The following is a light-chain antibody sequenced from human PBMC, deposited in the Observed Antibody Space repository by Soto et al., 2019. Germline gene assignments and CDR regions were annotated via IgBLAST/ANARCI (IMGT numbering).Light chain of an antibody. CDR2: KNS. CDR3: ASWDDSLNVVM. V-gene: IGLV1-44*01. CDR1: SSNIGSNN. J-gene: IGLJ3*02. Sequence: SVLTQPPSASGTPGQRVSISCSGSSSNIGSNNVHWYQQLPETAPKLLIFKNSLRSSGVPDRFSGSKSGTSASLAISSLQSEDEADYYCASWDDSLNVVMFGGGTQLTVL.